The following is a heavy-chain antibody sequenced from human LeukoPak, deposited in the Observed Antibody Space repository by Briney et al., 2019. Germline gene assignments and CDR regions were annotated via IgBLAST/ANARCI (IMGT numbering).Heavy chain of an antibody. CDR3: ARVTWYFDL. D-gene: IGHD2-21*02. V-gene: IGHV3-21*01. CDR1: GFTFSSYS. Sequence: GGSLRLSCAASGFTFSSYSFNWVRQAPGRGLQWVSSISNTANYIYYADSVKGRFTIPRDNAKNSLYLQMNSLRAEDTAVYYCARVTWYFDLWGRGTLVTVSS. J-gene: IGHJ2*01. CDR2: ISNTANYI.